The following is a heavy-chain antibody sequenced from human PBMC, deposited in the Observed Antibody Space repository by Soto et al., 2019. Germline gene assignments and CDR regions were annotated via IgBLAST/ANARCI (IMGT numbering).Heavy chain of an antibody. D-gene: IGHD4-17*01. Sequence: GASVKVYCKASGYTFTGHFMHWVRQAPGQGFEWMGWINPNSGGTNYVQRFQGRVSMTRDASISTAYMELSRLTSDDTAVYYCARDDYGGNSGVLVDFWGQGTLVTVSS. CDR3: ARDDYGGNSGVLVDF. CDR2: INPNSGGT. CDR1: GYTFTGHF. J-gene: IGHJ4*02. V-gene: IGHV1-2*02.